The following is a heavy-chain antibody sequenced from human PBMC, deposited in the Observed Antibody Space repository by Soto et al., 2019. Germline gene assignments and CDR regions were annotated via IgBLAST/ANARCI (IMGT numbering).Heavy chain of an antibody. J-gene: IGHJ3*02. D-gene: IGHD3-9*01. CDR3: ARGLRYFDWLLPKAPFDAFDI. V-gene: IGHV1-18*01. CDR2: ISAYNGNT. CDR1: GYTFTSYG. Sequence: ASVKVSCKASGYTFTSYGISWVRQAPGQGLEWMGWISAYNGNTNYAQKLQGRVTMTTDTSTSTAYMELRSLRSADTAVYYCARGLRYFDWLLPKAPFDAFDIWGQGTMVTVSS.